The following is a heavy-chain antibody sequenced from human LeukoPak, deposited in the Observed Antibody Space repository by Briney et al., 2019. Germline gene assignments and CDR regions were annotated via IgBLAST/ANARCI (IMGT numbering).Heavy chain of an antibody. CDR1: GFTFSNAW. V-gene: IGHV3-15*01. CDR3: TTDASRGGSDS. D-gene: IGHD3-16*01. Sequence: PGGSLRLSCAASGFTFSNAWMSWVRQAPGKGLEWVGRIKSKTDGGTTDYAAPVKGRFTISRDDSKNTLYLQMNSQKTEDTAVYYCTTDASRGGSDSWGQGTLVTVSS. J-gene: IGHJ5*01. CDR2: IKSKTDGGTT.